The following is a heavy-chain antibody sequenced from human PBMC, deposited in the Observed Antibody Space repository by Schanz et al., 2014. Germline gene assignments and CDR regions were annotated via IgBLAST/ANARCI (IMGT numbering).Heavy chain of an antibody. CDR1: GFNFSDYY. CDR3: AKDHAGSDILTALGN. Sequence: VQLVESGGGVVQPGRSLRLSCAASGFNFSDYYMTWIRQAPGKGLEWVSSITTGGNTYYRDSVKGRFTISRDNSKNTLYLQMNSLRAEDTAVYYCAKDHAGSDILTALGNWGQGTLVTVSS. CDR2: ITTGGNT. J-gene: IGHJ4*02. D-gene: IGHD3-9*01. V-gene: IGHV3-23*04.